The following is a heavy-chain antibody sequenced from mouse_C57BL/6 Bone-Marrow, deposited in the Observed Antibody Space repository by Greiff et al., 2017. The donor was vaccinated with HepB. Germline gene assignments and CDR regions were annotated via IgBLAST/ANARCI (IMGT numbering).Heavy chain of an antibody. CDR1: GFNIKDDY. Sequence: EVQLQQSGAELVRPGASVKLSCTASGFNIKDDYMHWVKQRPEQGLEWIGWIDPENGDTEYASKFQGKATITADTSSNTAYLQLSSLTSEDTAVYYCTTAGVGRDYFDYWGQGTTLTVSS. CDR3: TTAGVGRDYFDY. V-gene: IGHV14-4*01. D-gene: IGHD4-1*01. J-gene: IGHJ2*01. CDR2: IDPENGDT.